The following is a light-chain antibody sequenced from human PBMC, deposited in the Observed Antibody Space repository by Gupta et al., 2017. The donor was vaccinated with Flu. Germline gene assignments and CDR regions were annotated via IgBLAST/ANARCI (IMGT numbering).Light chain of an antibody. CDR2: KVA. CDR3: MQGTHWPFT. Sequence: DVVMTQLPPALPVTLGQPASISCRSSQGLVSIDGNTYLNWFQQRPGQSPRRLIYKVANRNSGLPDRFGGSGSGTNFTLKISRVEAEDVGVYCCMQGTHWPFTFGPGTKVDIK. CDR1: QGLVSIDGNTY. V-gene: IGKV2-30*01. J-gene: IGKJ3*01.